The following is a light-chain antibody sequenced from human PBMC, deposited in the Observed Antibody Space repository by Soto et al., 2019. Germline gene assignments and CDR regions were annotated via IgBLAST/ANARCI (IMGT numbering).Light chain of an antibody. J-gene: IGLJ1*01. V-gene: IGLV2-14*01. CDR3: SSYTSISTYV. CDR2: DVT. Sequence: SVLAQPLAVALSPGRSITISCSGTSSYVGGYNFVSWYQQHPDKAPKPMIYDVTNRPSGVSNRFSGSKSGNTASLTISGLQAEDEADYYCSSYTSISTYVFGTGTKVTVL. CDR1: SSYVGGYNF.